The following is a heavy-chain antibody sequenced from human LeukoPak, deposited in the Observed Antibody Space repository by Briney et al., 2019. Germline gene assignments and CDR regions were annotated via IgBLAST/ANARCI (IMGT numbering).Heavy chain of an antibody. J-gene: IGHJ4*02. CDR2: IRGDNGNT. D-gene: IGHD3-9*01. CDR3: ARVDMLTGYYFFDY. Sequence: RXAPGQXLXXXGWIRGDNGNTNYAQNFQGRVTMTTDTPSSTAYMEVRSLRSDDTAVYYCARVDMLTGYYFFDYWGQGTLVTVSS. V-gene: IGHV1-18*01.